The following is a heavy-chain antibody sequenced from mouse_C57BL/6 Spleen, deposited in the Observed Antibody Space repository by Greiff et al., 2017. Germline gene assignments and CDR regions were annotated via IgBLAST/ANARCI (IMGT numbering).Heavy chain of an antibody. CDR2: INPSNGGT. CDR1: GFTFTSYW. CDR3: ARGAPDGPFDY. J-gene: IGHJ2*01. Sequence: QVQLQQPGTELVKPGASVKLSCKASGFTFTSYWMHWVKQRPGQGLEWIGNINPSNGGTNYTEKFKSKATLTVDKSSSTAYMQLSSLTSEDSAVYYCARGAPDGPFDYWGQGTTLTVSS. D-gene: IGHD2-3*01. V-gene: IGHV1-53*01.